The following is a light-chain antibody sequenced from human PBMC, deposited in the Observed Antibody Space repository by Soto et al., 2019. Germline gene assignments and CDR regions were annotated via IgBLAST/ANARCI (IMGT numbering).Light chain of an antibody. V-gene: IGLV2-14*01. J-gene: IGLJ1*01. CDR3: SSYTSSSTPDV. CDR2: DVS. CDR1: SSDVGGYNY. Sequence: QSALTQPASVSGSPGQSITISCTGTSSDVGGYNYVSWYQQHPGKAPKLMIYDVSNRPSGVSNRFSGSKSGNTASLTISGLQAEDETDYYYSSYTSSSTPDVFGPGTKLTVL.